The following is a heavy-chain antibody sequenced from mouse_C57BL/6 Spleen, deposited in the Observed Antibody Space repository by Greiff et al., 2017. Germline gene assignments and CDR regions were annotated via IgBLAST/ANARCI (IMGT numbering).Heavy chain of an antibody. CDR3: ARWVHYDYDRLAMDY. CDR2: IYPGDGDT. V-gene: IGHV1-80*01. D-gene: IGHD2-4*01. CDR1: GYAFSSYW. Sequence: VQLQQSGAELVKPGASVKISCKASGYAFSSYWMNWVKQRPGKGLEWIGQIYPGDGDTNYNGKFKGKATLTADKSSSTAYMQLSSLTSEDSAVYFCARWVHYDYDRLAMDYWGQGTSVTVSS. J-gene: IGHJ4*01.